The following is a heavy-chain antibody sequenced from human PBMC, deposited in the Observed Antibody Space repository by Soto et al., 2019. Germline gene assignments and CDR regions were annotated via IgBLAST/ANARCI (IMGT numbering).Heavy chain of an antibody. Sequence: QVQLVESGGGVVQPGRSLRLSCAASGFTFSSYGMHWVRQAPGKGLEWVAVISYDGSNKYYADSVKGRFTISRDNSKNTLYLQMNSLRAEDTAVYYCAKDFYYYDSSGYYGRDAFDIWGQGTTVTVSS. V-gene: IGHV3-30*18. J-gene: IGHJ3*02. CDR1: GFTFSSYG. CDR3: AKDFYYYDSSGYYGRDAFDI. D-gene: IGHD3-22*01. CDR2: ISYDGSNK.